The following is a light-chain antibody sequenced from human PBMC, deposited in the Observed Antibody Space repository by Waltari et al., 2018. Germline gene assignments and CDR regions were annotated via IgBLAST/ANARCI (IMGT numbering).Light chain of an antibody. J-gene: IGLJ2*01. Sequence: QSALTQPASAPGSPGQSIAIPCSGTTRDSGGHIHVPWYQQHPGKAPKIIIYNVHNRPSGVSDRFSGSISGLQAEDEADYYCGSYRSGSTLVFGGGTRLTVL. CDR3: GSYRSGSTLV. CDR1: TRDSGGHIH. V-gene: IGLV2-14*03. CDR2: NVH.